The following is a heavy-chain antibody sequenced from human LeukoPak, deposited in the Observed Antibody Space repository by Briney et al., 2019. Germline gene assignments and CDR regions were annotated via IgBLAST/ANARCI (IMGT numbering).Heavy chain of an antibody. CDR3: ASYCSSTSCYTPPYYYYGMDV. J-gene: IGHJ6*02. Sequence: GSLRLSCAASGFTLSGYAMSWVRQAPGKGLEWVSAISGSGGSTYYADSVKGRFTISRDNSKNTLYLQMNSLRAEDTAVYYCASYCSSTSCYTPPYYYYGMDVWGQGTTVTVSS. CDR1: GFTLSGYA. D-gene: IGHD2-2*02. V-gene: IGHV3-23*01. CDR2: ISGSGGST.